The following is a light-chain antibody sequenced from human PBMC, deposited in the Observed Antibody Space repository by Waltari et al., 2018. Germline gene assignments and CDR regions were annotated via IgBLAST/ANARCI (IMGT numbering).Light chain of an antibody. V-gene: IGLV1-47*01. CDR2: KNT. CDR1: SSNIGGNF. J-gene: IGLJ3*02. CDR3: AAWDDNLTGPL. Sequence: SVLTQPPSASGTPGQTVTIPCSGSSSNIGGNFVYWYQQLPGMAPQPLIYKNTRRPSGAPDRVSGSKSGTAASLAIRGLRSDDEAEYYCAAWDDNLTGPLFGGGTKVTVL.